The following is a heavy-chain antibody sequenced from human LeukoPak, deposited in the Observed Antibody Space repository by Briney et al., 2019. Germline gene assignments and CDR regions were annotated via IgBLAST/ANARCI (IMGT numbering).Heavy chain of an antibody. CDR2: IYTSGST. J-gene: IGHJ5*02. V-gene: IGHV4-4*09. CDR3: ARLVAGRGSAGDWFDP. CDR1: GGSISSYY. D-gene: IGHD3-16*01. Sequence: SETLSLTCTVSGGSISSYYWSWIRQPPGKGLEWIGYIYTSGSTNYNPSLKSRVTISVDTSKNQFSLKLSSVTAADTAVYYCARLVAGRGSAGDWFDPWGQGTLVTVYS.